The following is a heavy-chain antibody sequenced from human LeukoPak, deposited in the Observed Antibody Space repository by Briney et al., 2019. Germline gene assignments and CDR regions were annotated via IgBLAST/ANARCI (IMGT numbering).Heavy chain of an antibody. CDR3: AKAMSLVTMIVVAPDAFDI. CDR1: GFTFSSYS. Sequence: GGSLRLSCAASGFTFSSYSMNWVRQAPGKGLEWVSSTSSSSSYIYYADSVKGRFTISRDNAKNTLYLQMNSLRAEDTAVYYCAKAMSLVTMIVVAPDAFDIWGQGTMVTVSS. CDR2: TSSSSSYI. D-gene: IGHD3-22*01. V-gene: IGHV3-21*04. J-gene: IGHJ3*02.